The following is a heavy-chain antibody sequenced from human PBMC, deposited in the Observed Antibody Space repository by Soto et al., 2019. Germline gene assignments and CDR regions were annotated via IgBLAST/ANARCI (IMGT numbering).Heavy chain of an antibody. D-gene: IGHD2-15*01. CDR2: FSPTDSYT. V-gene: IGHV5-10-1*01. CDR1: GYSFSNYW. Sequence: GESLKISFQGSGYSFSNYWIIWVRQMPVKGLEWIGRFSPTDSYTDYNPSFRGHVTISGDKSINTAYVQWSSLRASDTAMYFCARHPYIGGFDVWGQGSTVTVSS. J-gene: IGHJ6*02. CDR3: ARHPYIGGFDV.